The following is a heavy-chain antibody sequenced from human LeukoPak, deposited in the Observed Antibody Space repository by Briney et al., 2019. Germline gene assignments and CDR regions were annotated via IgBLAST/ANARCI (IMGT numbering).Heavy chain of an antibody. CDR1: GFTFSSYW. CDR3: ARWPDIVVVPAATFDY. CDR2: IKQDGSEK. J-gene: IGHJ4*02. V-gene: IGHV3-7*01. Sequence: GGSLRLSCAASGFTFSSYWMSWVRKAPGKGLEWVANIKQDGSEKYYVDSVKGRFTISRDNAKNSLYLQMNSLRAEDTAVYYCARWPDIVVVPAATFDYWGQGTLVTVSS. D-gene: IGHD2-2*01.